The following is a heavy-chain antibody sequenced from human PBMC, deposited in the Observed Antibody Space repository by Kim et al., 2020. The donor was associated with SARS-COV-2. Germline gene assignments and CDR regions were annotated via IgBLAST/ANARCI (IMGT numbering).Heavy chain of an antibody. CDR2: IWYDGSNK. V-gene: IGHV3-33*01. CDR3: ARGTAGAGGSFDY. CDR1: GFTFSSYG. D-gene: IGHD1-26*01. J-gene: IGHJ4*02. Sequence: GGSLRLSCAASGFTFSSYGMHWVRQAPGKGLEWVAVIWYDGSNKYYADSVKGRFTISRDNSKNTLYLQMNSLRAEDTAVYYCARGTAGAGGSFDYWGQGTLVTVSS.